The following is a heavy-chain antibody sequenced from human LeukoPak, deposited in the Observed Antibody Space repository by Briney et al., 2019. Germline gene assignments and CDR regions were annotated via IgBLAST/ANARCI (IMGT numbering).Heavy chain of an antibody. D-gene: IGHD3-3*01. CDR1: GYTFTSYG. Sequence: ASVKVSCKASGYTFTSYGISWVRQAPGQGLEWMGWISAYNGNANYAQKLQGRVTMTTDTTTSTAYMELRSLRSDDTAVYYCARDRVRFLEWFRVPWFDPWGQGTLVTVSS. CDR2: ISAYNGNA. J-gene: IGHJ5*02. V-gene: IGHV1-18*01. CDR3: ARDRVRFLEWFRVPWFDP.